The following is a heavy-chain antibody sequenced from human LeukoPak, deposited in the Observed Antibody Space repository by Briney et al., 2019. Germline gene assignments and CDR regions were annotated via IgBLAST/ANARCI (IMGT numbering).Heavy chain of an antibody. CDR1: GFTFSSYS. Sequence: SGGSLRLSCAASGFTFSSYSMNWVRQAPGKGLEWVSSISSSSSYIYYADSVKGRFTISRDNAKNSLYLQMNSLRAEDTAVYYCARDREGGVDTARKGYYYYGMDVWGQGTTVTVSS. CDR2: ISSSSSYI. V-gene: IGHV3-21*01. CDR3: ARDREGGVDTARKGYYYYGMDV. D-gene: IGHD5-18*01. J-gene: IGHJ6*02.